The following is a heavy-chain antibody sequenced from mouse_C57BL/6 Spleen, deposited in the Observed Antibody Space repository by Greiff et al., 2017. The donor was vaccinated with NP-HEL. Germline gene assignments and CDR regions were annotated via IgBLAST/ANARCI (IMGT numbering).Heavy chain of an antibody. CDR2: ISNGGGST. V-gene: IGHV5-12*01. D-gene: IGHD2-1*01. J-gene: IGHJ4*01. CDR3: ARQGNYGDYYAMDY. CDR1: GFTFSDYY. Sequence: EVQRVESGGGLVQPGGSLKLSCAASGFTFSDYYMYWVRQTPEKRLEWVAYISNGGGSTYYPDTVKGRFTISRDNAKNTLYLQMSRLKSEDTAMYYCARQGNYGDYYAMDYWGQGTSVTVSS.